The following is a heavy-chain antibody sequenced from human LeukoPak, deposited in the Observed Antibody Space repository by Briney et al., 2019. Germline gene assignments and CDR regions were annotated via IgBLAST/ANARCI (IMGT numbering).Heavy chain of an antibody. CDR3: ARRADDTSAYYLPGNY. CDR1: GFTFSSYA. J-gene: IGHJ4*02. CDR2: ISGSGGNT. Sequence: SGGSLRLSCAASGFTFSSYAMSWVRQAPGKGLEWVSAISGSGGNTYYADSVKGRFTISRDNSENTLYLQMNSLRAEDTAVYYCARRADDTSAYYLPGNYWGQGTLVTVSS. D-gene: IGHD3-22*01. V-gene: IGHV3-23*01.